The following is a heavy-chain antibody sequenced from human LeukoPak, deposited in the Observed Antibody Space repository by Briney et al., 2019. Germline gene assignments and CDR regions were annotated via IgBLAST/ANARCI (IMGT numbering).Heavy chain of an antibody. CDR3: ARGGELMNY. CDR2: IYYSGST. CDR1: GGPIRSYY. J-gene: IGHJ4*02. D-gene: IGHD1-26*01. Sequence: SETLSLTCTVSGGPIRSYYWSWIRQPPGKGLEWIGYIYYSGSTNYNPSLKSRVTISVDTSKNQFSLKLSSVTAADTAVYYCARGGELMNYWGQGTLVTVSS. V-gene: IGHV4-59*01.